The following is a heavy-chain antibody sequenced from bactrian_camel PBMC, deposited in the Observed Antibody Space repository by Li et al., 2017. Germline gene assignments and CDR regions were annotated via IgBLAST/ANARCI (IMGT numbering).Heavy chain of an antibody. CDR1: GIIISQSC. CDR3: DSWWWVFFNY. V-gene: IGHV3S53*01. D-gene: IGHD6*01. Sequence: HVQLVESGGGSVQAGGSLRLSCAASGIIISQSCKAWFRQAPGKQREGVACIDSDGTIVYADSVKGRFTISQDNAENTVYLQMNSLKTPCFTVRHGDSWWWVFFNYWGQGTQVTVS. CDR2: IDSDGTI. J-gene: IGHJ4*01.